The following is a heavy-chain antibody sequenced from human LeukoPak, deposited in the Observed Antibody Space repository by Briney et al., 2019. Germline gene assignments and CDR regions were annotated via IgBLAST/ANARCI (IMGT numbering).Heavy chain of an antibody. D-gene: IGHD3-10*01. CDR1: GFTVSSNY. V-gene: IGHV3-30-3*01. CDR3: ARAGVPFDY. CDR2: ISYDGSNK. Sequence: GGSLRLSCAASGFTVSSNYMSWVRQAPGKGLEWVAVISYDGSNKYYADSVKGRFTISRDNSKNTLYLQMNSLRAEDTAVYYCARAGVPFDYWGQGTLVTVSS. J-gene: IGHJ4*02.